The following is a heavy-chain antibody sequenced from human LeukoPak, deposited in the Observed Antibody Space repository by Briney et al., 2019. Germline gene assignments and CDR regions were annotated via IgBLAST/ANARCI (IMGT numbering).Heavy chain of an antibody. D-gene: IGHD6-19*01. CDR2: VNHSGST. Sequence: SETLSLTCAVYGGSFSGYYWSWLRQPPGKGLEWIGEVNHSGSTNYNPSLKSRVTMSVDTSKNQFSLRLSSVTAADTAMYYCARGIRDSSGWYLSFWGQGTLVTVSS. J-gene: IGHJ4*02. CDR1: GGSFSGYY. V-gene: IGHV4-34*01. CDR3: ARGIRDSSGWYLSF.